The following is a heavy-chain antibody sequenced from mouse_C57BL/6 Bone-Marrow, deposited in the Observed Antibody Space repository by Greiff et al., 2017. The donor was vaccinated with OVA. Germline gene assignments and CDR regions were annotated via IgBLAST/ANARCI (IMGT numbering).Heavy chain of an antibody. Sequence: EVMLVESGGDLVKPGGSLKLSCAASGFTFSSYGMSWVRQTPDKRLEWVATISSGGSYTYYPDSVKGRFTISRDTATNTLYLQMSSLKSEDTAMYDCARSLDGYYAPGGWGKGTTLTVAS. CDR3: ARSLDGYYAPGG. V-gene: IGHV5-6*01. D-gene: IGHD2-3*01. J-gene: IGHJ2*01. CDR2: ISSGGSYT. CDR1: GFTFSSYG.